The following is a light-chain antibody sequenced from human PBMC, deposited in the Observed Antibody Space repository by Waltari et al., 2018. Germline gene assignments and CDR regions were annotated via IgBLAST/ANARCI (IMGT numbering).Light chain of an antibody. Sequence: DIQMTQPPSTLSASVGDRATITCRASQSISSWLAWYQQKPGKAPKLLIYKASSLESGVPSRFSGSGSGTEFTLTISSLQPDDFATYYCQQYNSWWTFGQGTKVEIK. J-gene: IGKJ1*01. V-gene: IGKV1-5*03. CDR2: KAS. CDR3: QQYNSWWT. CDR1: QSISSW.